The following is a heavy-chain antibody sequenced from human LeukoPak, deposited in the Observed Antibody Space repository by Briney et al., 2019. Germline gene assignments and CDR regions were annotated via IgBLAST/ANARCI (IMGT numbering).Heavy chain of an antibody. D-gene: IGHD3-3*01. J-gene: IGHJ5*02. CDR2: INHSGST. Sequence: SETLSLTCAVYGGSFSGYYWSWIRQPPGKGLEWIGEINHSGSTNYNPSLKSRVTISVDTSKNQFSLKLSSVTAADTAVYYCVRRRFLASFDPWGQGTLVTVSS. CDR3: VRRRFLASFDP. CDR1: GGSFSGYY. V-gene: IGHV4-34*01.